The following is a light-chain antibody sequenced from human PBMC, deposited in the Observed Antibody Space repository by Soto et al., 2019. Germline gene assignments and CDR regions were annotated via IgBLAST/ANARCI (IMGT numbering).Light chain of an antibody. CDR3: AAWDDSLNGFVA. V-gene: IGLV1-44*01. CDR1: SSNIGSKA. Sequence: QSVLTQPPSVSGTPGQRVTISCSGSSSNIGSKAVTWYQQLPGTAPKLLIHTNNQRPSVVPDRFSGSKSGTSASLAVSGLQSEDEADYHCAAWDDSLNGFVAFGGGTKLTVL. J-gene: IGLJ2*01. CDR2: TNN.